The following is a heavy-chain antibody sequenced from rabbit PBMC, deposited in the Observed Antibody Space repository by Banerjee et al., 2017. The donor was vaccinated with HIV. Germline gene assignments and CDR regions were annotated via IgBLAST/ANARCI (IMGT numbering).Heavy chain of an antibody. J-gene: IGHJ4*01. V-gene: IGHV1S40*01. D-gene: IGHD4-1*01. CDR3: ARDLDDVIGWNFGW. CDR1: GFDFSSSYY. Sequence: QSLEESGGDLVKPGASLTLTCKASGFDFSSSYYMCWVRQAPGKGLEWIACIYGDSSGSTWYATWAKGRFTISKTSSTTVTLQMTSLTAADTAIYFCARDLDDVIGWNFGWWGPGTLVTVS. CDR2: IYGDSSGST.